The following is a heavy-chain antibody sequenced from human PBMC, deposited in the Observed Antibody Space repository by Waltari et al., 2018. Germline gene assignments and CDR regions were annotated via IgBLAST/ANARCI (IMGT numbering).Heavy chain of an antibody. V-gene: IGHV3-23*04. J-gene: IGHJ4*02. D-gene: IGHD1-26*01. CDR2: ISDNGGDA. Sequence: EVQLVESGGGLAQPGESLKLSCAASGFTFSTYAMSWVRQAPGKGLEWVSVISDNGGDASYADSVKGRFAISRDNSKNTLYLQINSRRAEDTAIYYCAKRAAYSGSRGLYYFDYWGQGTLVTVSS. CDR3: AKRAAYSGSRGLYYFDY. CDR1: GFTFSTYA.